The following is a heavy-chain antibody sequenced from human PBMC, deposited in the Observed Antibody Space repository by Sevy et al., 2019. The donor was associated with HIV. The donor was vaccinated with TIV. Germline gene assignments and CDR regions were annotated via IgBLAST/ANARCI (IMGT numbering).Heavy chain of an antibody. Sequence: GGSLRLSCAASGFTFNGYGMHWVRQAPGKGLEWVAVILYDGSNEYYADSVKGRFTISRDNSKNTVYLQMNSLRAEDTAMYYCARDTHYYDISGYYPFDYWGQGTLVTVSS. CDR3: ARDTHYYDISGYYPFDY. V-gene: IGHV3-30*03. J-gene: IGHJ4*02. D-gene: IGHD3-22*01. CDR1: GFTFNGYG. CDR2: ILYDGSNE.